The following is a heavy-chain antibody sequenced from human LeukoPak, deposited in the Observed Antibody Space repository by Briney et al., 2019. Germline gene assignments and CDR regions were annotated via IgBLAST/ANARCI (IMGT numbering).Heavy chain of an antibody. J-gene: IGHJ6*03. CDR2: FYSSGST. D-gene: IGHD1-1*01. CDR3: ARLEKKSYYYMDV. CDR1: GFTVSSNY. V-gene: IGHV3-53*01. Sequence: GGSLRLSCAVSGFTVSSNYMGWVRQAPGKGLEWVSVFYSSGSTYYADSVKGRFTISRDNSENTLFLQMNTLRAEDTAVYYCARLEKKSYYYMDVWGKGTTVTVSS.